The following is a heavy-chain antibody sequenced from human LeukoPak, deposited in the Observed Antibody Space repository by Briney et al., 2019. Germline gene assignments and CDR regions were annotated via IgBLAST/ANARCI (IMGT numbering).Heavy chain of an antibody. V-gene: IGHV4-38-2*02. CDR2: IYHSGST. CDR3: AREGPGGV. J-gene: IGHJ6*04. CDR1: GGSMSNYY. D-gene: IGHD3-10*01. Sequence: SETLSLTCSVSGGSMSNYYWSWIRQPPGKGLEWIGSIYHSGSTYYNPSLKSRVTISVDTSKNQFSLKLTSVTAADTAVYYCAREGPGGVWGKGTTVTVSS.